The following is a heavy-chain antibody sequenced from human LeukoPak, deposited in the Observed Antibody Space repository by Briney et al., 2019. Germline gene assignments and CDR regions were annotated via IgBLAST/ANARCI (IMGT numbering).Heavy chain of an antibody. V-gene: IGHV4-34*01. CDR1: GGSLSGYY. CDR2: VNHSGST. J-gene: IGHJ6*04. Sequence: SETLSLTCAVYGGSLSGYYWSWIRQPPGKGLEWIGEVNHSGSTNYNPSLKSRVTISVDTSKNQFSLKLSSVTAADTAVYYCARLEYGSGSYSPDVWGKGTTVTVSS. D-gene: IGHD3-10*01. CDR3: ARLEYGSGSYSPDV.